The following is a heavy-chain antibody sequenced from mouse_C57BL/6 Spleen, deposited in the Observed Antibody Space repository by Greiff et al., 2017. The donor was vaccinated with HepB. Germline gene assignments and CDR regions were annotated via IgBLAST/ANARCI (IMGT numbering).Heavy chain of an antibody. V-gene: IGHV14-4*01. CDR1: GFNIKDDY. J-gene: IGHJ2*01. D-gene: IGHD2-1*01. Sequence: EVQLVESGAELVRPGASVKLSCTASGFNIKDDYMHWVKQRPEQGLEWIGWIDPENGDTEYASKFQGKATITADTSSNTAYLQLSSLTSEDTAVYYCTNYGNYGYWGQGTTLTVSS. CDR2: IDPENGDT. CDR3: TNYGNYGY.